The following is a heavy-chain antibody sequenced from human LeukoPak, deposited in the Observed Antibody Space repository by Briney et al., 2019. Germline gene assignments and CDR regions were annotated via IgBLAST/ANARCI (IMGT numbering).Heavy chain of an antibody. D-gene: IGHD2-15*01. CDR3: ARGDCSGGSCYLGDYYGMDV. CDR2: IYYSGST. V-gene: IGHV4-30-4*01. CDR1: GGSISSGDYY. J-gene: IGHJ6*02. Sequence: SETLSLTCTVSGGSISSGDYYWSWIRQPPGKGLEWIGYIYYSGSTYYNPSLKSRVTISVDTSKNQFSLKLSSVTAADTAVYYCARGDCSGGSCYLGDYYGMDVWGQGTTVTVSS.